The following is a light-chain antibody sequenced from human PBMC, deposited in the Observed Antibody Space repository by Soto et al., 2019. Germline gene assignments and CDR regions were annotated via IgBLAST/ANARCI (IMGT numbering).Light chain of an antibody. CDR1: QSINRY. J-gene: IGKJ5*01. Sequence: TQLTQSPSSLSASVGDRVTITFRASQSINRYLNWYQQKPGKAPNLLIYVASSLQSEVPSRFSGSGSGTDFTLTITSLQPEDFATYYCQQSYGTPITFGQGTRLE. CDR2: VAS. CDR3: QQSYGTPIT. V-gene: IGKV1-39*01.